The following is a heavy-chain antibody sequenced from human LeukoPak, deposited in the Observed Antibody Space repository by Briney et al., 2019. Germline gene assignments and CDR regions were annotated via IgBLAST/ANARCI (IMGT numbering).Heavy chain of an antibody. CDR2: ISAYNGNT. CDR3: ARDSSPRELRAFYYGMDV. D-gene: IGHD1-26*01. Sequence: ASVKVSCKASGYTFTSYGISWVRQAPGQGLEWMGWISAYNGNTNYAQKLQGRVTMTTDTSTSTAYMELRSLRSDDTAVYYCARDSSPRELRAFYYGMDVWGQGTTVTVSS. V-gene: IGHV1-18*01. CDR1: GYTFTSYG. J-gene: IGHJ6*02.